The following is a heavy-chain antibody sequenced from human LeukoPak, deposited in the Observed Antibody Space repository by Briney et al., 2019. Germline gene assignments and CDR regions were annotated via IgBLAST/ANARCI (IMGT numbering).Heavy chain of an antibody. V-gene: IGHV4-34*01. D-gene: IGHD2-15*01. J-gene: IGHJ4*02. CDR2: INHSGST. CDR1: GGSFSGYY. Sequence: SETLSLTCAVYGGSFSGYYWSWIRQPPGKGLEWIGEINHSGSTNYNPSLKSRVTISVDTSKNQFSLKLSSVTAADTAVYYCARIGCSGGSCYEFDYWGQGTLVTVSS. CDR3: ARIGCSGGSCYEFDY.